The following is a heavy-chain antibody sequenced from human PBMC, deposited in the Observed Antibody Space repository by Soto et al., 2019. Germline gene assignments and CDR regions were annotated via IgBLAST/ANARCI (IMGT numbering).Heavy chain of an antibody. D-gene: IGHD3-10*01. CDR2: VYYSGST. V-gene: IGHV4-31*03. CDR1: GGSISSGGYY. Sequence: SETLSLTCTVSGGSISSGGYYWSWIRQHPGKGLEWIGYVYYSGSTYYNPSLKSRVTISVDTSKNQFSLKLSSVTAADTAVYYCAREITYWFDPWGQGTLVTVSS. CDR3: AREITYWFDP. J-gene: IGHJ5*02.